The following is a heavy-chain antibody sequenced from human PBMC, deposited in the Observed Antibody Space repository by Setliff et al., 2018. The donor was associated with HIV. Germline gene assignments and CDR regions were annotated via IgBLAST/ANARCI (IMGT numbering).Heavy chain of an antibody. CDR2: IIPIFGTA. CDR1: GDTLSSYA. Sequence: GASVKVSCKTSGDTLSSYAITWVRQAPGQGLEWMGRIIPIFGTADYAQKFQGRVTLTADESTSIAYMELNSLRSEDTAVYYCARGRASESANSGWGQGTLVTVSS. D-gene: IGHD7-27*01. J-gene: IGHJ4*02. CDR3: ARGRASESANSG. V-gene: IGHV1-69*13.